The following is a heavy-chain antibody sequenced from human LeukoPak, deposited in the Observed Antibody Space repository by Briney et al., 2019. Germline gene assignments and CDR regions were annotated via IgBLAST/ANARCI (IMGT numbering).Heavy chain of an antibody. Sequence: GESLKISREGSGYSFTTNWIGWVRQMPGKGLEWVAIIFPGSSDTRYSPSFQGQVTFSADNSISTAYLQWSSLKASDTDMYYRGTQNNYAFDYLGQGTMVAVSS. J-gene: IGHJ4*02. CDR3: GTQNNYAFDY. CDR2: IFPGSSDT. CDR1: GYSFTTNW. V-gene: IGHV5-51*01. D-gene: IGHD5-18*01.